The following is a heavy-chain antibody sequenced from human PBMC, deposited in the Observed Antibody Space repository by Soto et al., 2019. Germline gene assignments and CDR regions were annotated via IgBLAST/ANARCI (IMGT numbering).Heavy chain of an antibody. CDR2: ISAYNGNT. CDR1: GYTFTSYA. D-gene: IGHD6-19*01. CDR3: ARDGYSSGWYWGGLDY. V-gene: IGHV1-18*01. Sequence: ASVKVSCKASGYTFTSYAMHWVRQAPGQRLEWMGWISAYNGNTNYAQKLQGRVTMTTDTSTSTAYMELRSLRSDDTAVYYCARDGYSSGWYWGGLDYWGQGTLVTVSS. J-gene: IGHJ4*02.